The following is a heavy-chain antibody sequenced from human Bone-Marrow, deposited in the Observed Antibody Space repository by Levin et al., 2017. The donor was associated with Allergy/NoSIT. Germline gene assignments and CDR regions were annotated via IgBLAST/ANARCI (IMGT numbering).Heavy chain of an antibody. CDR1: GFYFGSYW. CDR3: ARSSTGWLMAPFDS. D-gene: IGHD6-19*01. CDR2: IREDGRVK. Sequence: AGGSLRLSCVASGFYFGSYWMNWVRQAPGKGLEWVANIREDGRVKYNVDSVKGRFTISRDNARNSLYLQMTSLRGDDTAIYFCARSSTGWLMAPFDSWGQGTLVAVSS. J-gene: IGHJ4*02. V-gene: IGHV3-7*04.